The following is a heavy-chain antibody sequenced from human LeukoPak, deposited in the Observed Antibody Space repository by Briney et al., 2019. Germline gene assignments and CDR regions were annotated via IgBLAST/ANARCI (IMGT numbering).Heavy chain of an antibody. CDR1: GGSISSYY. Sequence: PSETLSLTCTVSGGSISSYYWSWIRQPPGKGLEWIGYIYYSGSTNYNPSLKSRVTISVDTSKNQFSLKLSSVTAADTAVYYCARGYGSGYYYDWGQGTLVTVSS. CDR3: ARGYGSGYYYD. D-gene: IGHD3-22*01. J-gene: IGHJ4*02. V-gene: IGHV4-59*08. CDR2: IYYSGST.